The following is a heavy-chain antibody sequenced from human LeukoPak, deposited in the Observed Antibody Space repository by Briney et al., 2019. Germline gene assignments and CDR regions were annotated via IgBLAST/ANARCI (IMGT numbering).Heavy chain of an antibody. D-gene: IGHD1/OR15-1a*01. V-gene: IGHV4-59*01. CDR3: ARGPPVGTTRFWAFNI. CDR1: GGSITSYY. CDR2: IYYSGST. Sequence: SETLSLTCTVSGGSITSYYWSWIRQPPGKGLEWIGYIYYSGSTNYNPSLKSRVTISVETSKNHFSLKLTSVTAADTAVYYCARGPPVGTTRFWAFNIWGQGTMVTVSS. J-gene: IGHJ3*02.